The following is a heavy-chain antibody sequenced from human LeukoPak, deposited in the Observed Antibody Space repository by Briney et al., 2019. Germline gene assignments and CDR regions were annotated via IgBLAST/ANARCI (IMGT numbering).Heavy chain of an antibody. CDR1: GFTFSSYS. CDR2: ISSSSSYI. J-gene: IGHJ4*02. D-gene: IGHD6-6*01. CDR3: AREGAARLFFDY. Sequence: PGGSLRLSCAASGFTFSSYSMNWVRQAPGKGLEWVSSISSSSSYIYYADSVKGRFTISRDNAKNSLYLQMNSLRAEDTAVYYCAREGAARLFFDYWGPGNPGHRLL. V-gene: IGHV3-21*01.